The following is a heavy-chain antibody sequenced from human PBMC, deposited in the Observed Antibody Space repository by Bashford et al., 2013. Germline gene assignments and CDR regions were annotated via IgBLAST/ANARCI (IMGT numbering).Heavy chain of an antibody. J-gene: IGHJ6*02. D-gene: IGHD3-22*01. CDR3: AREGYFYGSGGSYYGMDV. CDR2: INPNSGGT. Sequence: ASVKVSCKASGYTFSDYYLHWVRQAPGQGLEWVGWINPNSGGTSYAQKFQGRVAMTRDTSISTAYLDLNRLRSDDSAVYYCAREGYFYGSGGSYYGMDVWGQGTTVTVSS. CDR1: GYTFSDYY. V-gene: IGHV1-2*02.